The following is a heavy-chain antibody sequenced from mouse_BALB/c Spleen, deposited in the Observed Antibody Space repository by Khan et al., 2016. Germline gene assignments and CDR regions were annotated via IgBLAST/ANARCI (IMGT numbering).Heavy chain of an antibody. CDR2: ISSDSTTI. CDR3: APSDYDYAMDY. CDR1: GFTFSYFG. V-gene: IGHV5-17*02. J-gene: IGHJ4*01. D-gene: IGHD2-4*01. Sequence: EVELVESGGGLVQPGGSRKLSCAASGFTFSYFGMHWIRQAPEKGLEWVAYISSDSTTIYYADTARGRVTISRYNPKHTLFLQMTSLRSEDTDMGYCAPSDYDYAMDYWGHGTSVTVSS.